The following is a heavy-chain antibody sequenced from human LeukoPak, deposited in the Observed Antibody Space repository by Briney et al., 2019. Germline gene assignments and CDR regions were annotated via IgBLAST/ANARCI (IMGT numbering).Heavy chain of an antibody. CDR1: GYTFTSYA. Sequence: ASVKVPCKASGYTFTSYAMHWVRQAPGQRLEWMGWINAGNGNTKYSQKSQGRVTITRDTSASTAYMELSSLRSEDTAVYYCARGEYFDWLVEPPSDYWGQGTLVTVSS. D-gene: IGHD3-9*01. CDR2: INAGNGNT. J-gene: IGHJ4*02. V-gene: IGHV1-3*01. CDR3: ARGEYFDWLVEPPSDY.